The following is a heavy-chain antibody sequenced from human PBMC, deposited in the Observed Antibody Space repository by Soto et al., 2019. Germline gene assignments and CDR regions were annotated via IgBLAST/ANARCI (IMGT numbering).Heavy chain of an antibody. CDR3: AKTSSRKWELPPFDY. CDR1: GFTFRCSA. D-gene: IGHD1-26*01. Sequence: PVGPVRLYSASSGFTFRCSAMRCVLQATGKGLELVSAISGSGGSTYYADSVKGRFTISRDNSKNTLYLQMNSLRAEDTAVYYCAKTSSRKWELPPFDYWGQGTLVTVSS. CDR2: ISGSGGST. V-gene: IGHV3-23*01. J-gene: IGHJ4*02.